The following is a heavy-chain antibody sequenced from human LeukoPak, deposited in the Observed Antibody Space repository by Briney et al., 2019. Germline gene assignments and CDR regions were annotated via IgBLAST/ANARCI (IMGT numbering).Heavy chain of an antibody. D-gene: IGHD1-20*01. CDR3: AKDLRITGRYYFDY. J-gene: IGHJ4*02. CDR2: ISGSGGST. V-gene: IGHV3-23*01. Sequence: GGSLRLSCAASGFTFSSYWMHWVRQAPGKGLEWVSAISGSGGSTYYADSVKGRFTISRDNSKNTLYLQMNSLRAEDTAVYYCAKDLRITGRYYFDYWGQGTLVTVSS. CDR1: GFTFSSYW.